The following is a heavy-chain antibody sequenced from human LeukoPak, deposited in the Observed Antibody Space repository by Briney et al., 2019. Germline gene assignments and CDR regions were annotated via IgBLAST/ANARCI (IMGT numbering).Heavy chain of an antibody. CDR3: ARDPGYCSSTSCPKGYDAFDI. Sequence: SQTLSLTCAISGDSVSSNSAAWNWIRQSPSRGLEWLGRTYYTSKWYNDYAVSVKSRITINPDTSKNQFSLQLNSVTPEDTAVYYCARDPGYCSSTSCPKGYDAFDIWGQGTMVTVSS. CDR2: TYYTSKWYN. V-gene: IGHV6-1*01. CDR1: GDSVSSNSAA. J-gene: IGHJ3*02. D-gene: IGHD2-2*01.